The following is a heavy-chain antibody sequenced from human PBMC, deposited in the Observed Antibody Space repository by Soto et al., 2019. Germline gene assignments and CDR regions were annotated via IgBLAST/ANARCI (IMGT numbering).Heavy chain of an antibody. CDR2: IYYSGST. D-gene: IGHD5-18*01. CDR3: ARDKVGYSYGYLDY. CDR1: GGSISSGDYY. J-gene: IGHJ4*02. V-gene: IGHV4-30-4*01. Sequence: SETLSLTCTVSGGSISSGDYYWSWIRQPPGKGLEWIGYIYYSGSTYYNPSLKSRVTISVDTSKNQFSLKLSSVTAADTAVYYCARDKVGYSYGYLDYWGQGTLVTVSS.